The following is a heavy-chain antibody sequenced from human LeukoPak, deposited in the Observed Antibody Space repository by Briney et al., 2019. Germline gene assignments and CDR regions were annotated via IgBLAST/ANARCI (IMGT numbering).Heavy chain of an antibody. J-gene: IGHJ5*02. D-gene: IGHD1-20*01. CDR2: INHSGNT. Sequence: PSETLSLTCAVYGGSFSAYYWSWIRQPPGKGLEWIGEINHSGNTNYNPSLKSRVTISVDTSKSQFSLKVSSVTAADTAVYYCARDYVTGTTRAARWFDPWGQGTLVTVSS. V-gene: IGHV4-34*01. CDR3: ARDYVTGTTRAARWFDP. CDR1: GGSFSAYY.